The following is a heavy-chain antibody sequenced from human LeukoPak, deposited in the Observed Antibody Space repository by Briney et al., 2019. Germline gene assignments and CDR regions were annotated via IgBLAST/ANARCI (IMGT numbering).Heavy chain of an antibody. D-gene: IGHD6-19*01. Sequence: GGSLRLSCAASGFTFSNYDMSWVRQAPGKGLEWASSFSDSGGSTYYADSVKGRFTISRDNSKNTLYLQMTNLRAADTAVYYCAKDLSRAVAADWFDPWDQGSLVTVSS. J-gene: IGHJ5*02. CDR1: GFTFSNYD. CDR2: FSDSGGST. CDR3: AKDLSRAVAADWFDP. V-gene: IGHV3-23*01.